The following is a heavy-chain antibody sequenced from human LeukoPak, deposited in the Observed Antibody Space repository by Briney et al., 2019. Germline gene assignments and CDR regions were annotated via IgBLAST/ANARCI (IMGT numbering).Heavy chain of an antibody. D-gene: IGHD3-9*01. Sequence: PSETLSLTFTVSGGSISSYYCSWIRQPAGKGLEWIGRIYTSGSTNYNPCLKSRVTMSVDKSKNQFSLKLSSVTTADTAVYYCARDWYYDILTGYYNGMDVWGQGTTVTVSS. J-gene: IGHJ6*02. CDR2: IYTSGST. V-gene: IGHV4-4*07. CDR3: ARDWYYDILTGYYNGMDV. CDR1: GGSISSYY.